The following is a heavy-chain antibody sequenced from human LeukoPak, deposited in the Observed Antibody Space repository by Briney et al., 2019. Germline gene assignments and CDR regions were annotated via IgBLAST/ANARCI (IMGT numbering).Heavy chain of an antibody. V-gene: IGHV3-33*01. CDR2: IWYDGSSK. CDR1: GSTFSSYG. Sequence: PGRSLRLSCAASGSTFSSYGMHWVRQAPGKGLEWVAVIWYDGSSKYYADSVKGRFTISRDNSKNTLYLQMNSLRAEDTAVYYCAREGRRLQSYFDYWGQGTLVTVSS. J-gene: IGHJ4*02. CDR3: AREGRRLQSYFDY. D-gene: IGHD6-25*01.